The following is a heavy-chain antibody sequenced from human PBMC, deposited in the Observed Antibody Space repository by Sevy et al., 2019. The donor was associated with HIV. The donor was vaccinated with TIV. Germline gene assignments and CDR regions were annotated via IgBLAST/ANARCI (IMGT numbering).Heavy chain of an antibody. CDR3: ARKRGYCSSTSCDTFPL. CDR2: ISSSGSTI. Sequence: GGSLRLSCAASGFTFSDYYMSWIRQAPGKGLEWVSYISSSGSTIYYADSVKGRFTISRDNAKNSLYLQMNSLRAEDTAVYYCARKRGYCSSTSCDTFPLWGQGTLVTVSS. J-gene: IGHJ4*02. V-gene: IGHV3-11*01. D-gene: IGHD2-2*02. CDR1: GFTFSDYY.